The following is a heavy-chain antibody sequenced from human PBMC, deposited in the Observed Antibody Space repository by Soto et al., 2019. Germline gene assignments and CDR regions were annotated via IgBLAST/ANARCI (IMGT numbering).Heavy chain of an antibody. D-gene: IGHD3-22*01. CDR1: GGSISSSGYY. J-gene: IGHJ4*02. CDR3: ARLRHDSRGYYYFDS. V-gene: IGHV4-39*01. Sequence: SETQSLTCTVSGGSISSSGYYWGWIRQSPGKGLEWIGSIYYNGSPYNNPSLKSRVTMSVDTSKNQFSLKLSSVTAADTAVYYCARLRHDSRGYYYFDSWGRGTLVTVSS. CDR2: IYYNGSP.